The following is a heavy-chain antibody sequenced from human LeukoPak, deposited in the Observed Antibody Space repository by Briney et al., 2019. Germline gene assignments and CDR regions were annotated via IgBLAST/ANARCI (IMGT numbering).Heavy chain of an antibody. CDR2: INPSGGST. D-gene: IGHD3-3*01. Sequence: GASVKVSCKASENTFSSYYMHWVRQAPGQGLEWMGIINPSGGSTSSAQKFQGRVTMTRDTSASTVYMEVSSLRSDDTAVYYCARGFWSSGFDFWGQGTLVTVSS. V-gene: IGHV1-46*01. CDR1: ENTFSSYY. CDR3: ARGFWSSGFDF. J-gene: IGHJ4*02.